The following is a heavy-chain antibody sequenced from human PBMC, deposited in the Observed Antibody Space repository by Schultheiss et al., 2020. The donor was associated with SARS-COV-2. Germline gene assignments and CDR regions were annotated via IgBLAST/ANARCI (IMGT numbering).Heavy chain of an antibody. CDR2: INHSGST. V-gene: IGHV4-34*01. CDR3: ARGVLGRWETDY. D-gene: IGHD1-26*01. Sequence: SQTLSLTCAVYGGSFSGYYWSWIRQPPGKGLEWIGEINHSGSTNYNPSLKSRVTISVDTSKNQFSLKLSSVTAADTAVYYCARGVLGRWETDYWGRGTLVTVSS. CDR1: GGSFSGYY. J-gene: IGHJ4*02.